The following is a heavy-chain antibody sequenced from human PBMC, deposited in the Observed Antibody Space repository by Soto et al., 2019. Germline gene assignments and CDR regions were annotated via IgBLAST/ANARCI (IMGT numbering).Heavy chain of an antibody. D-gene: IGHD3-3*01. CDR1: GDTFTSYY. J-gene: IGHJ6*02. Sequence: ASVKVSCKAPGDTFTSYYMHWVRQAPGHGLEWMGVINPNGGSTRFAQKFQGRVTMTSDTSTSTVYMELRGLTSEDTAVYYCARPNRGGDFWSGYQYYYYYGMDVWGQGTTVTVSS. CDR2: INPNGGST. CDR3: ARPNRGGDFWSGYQYYYYYGMDV. V-gene: IGHV1-46*01.